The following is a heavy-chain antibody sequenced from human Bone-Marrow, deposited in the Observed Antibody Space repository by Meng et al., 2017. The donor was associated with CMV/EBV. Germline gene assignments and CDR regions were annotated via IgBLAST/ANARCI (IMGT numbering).Heavy chain of an antibody. D-gene: IGHD2-2*01. CDR2: IYYSGST. CDR1: GGSISSGDYY. CDR3: ARERVYCSSTSCYLSYFDY. V-gene: IGHV4-30-4*08. Sequence: LRLSCTVSGGSISSGDYYWSWIRQPPGKGLEWIGYIYYSGSTYYNPSLKSRVTISVDTSKNQFSLKLSSVTAADTAVYYCARERVYCSSTSCYLSYFDYWGQGTLVTFSS. J-gene: IGHJ4*02.